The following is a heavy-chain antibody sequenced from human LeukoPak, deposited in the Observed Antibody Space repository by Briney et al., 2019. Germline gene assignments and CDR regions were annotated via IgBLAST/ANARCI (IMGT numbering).Heavy chain of an antibody. CDR2: INSDGSST. J-gene: IGHJ4*02. V-gene: IGHV3-74*01. CDR1: GFTFSSYW. Sequence: GGSLRLSCAASGFTFSSYWMHWVRQAPGKGLVWVSRINSDGSSTSYADSVKGRFTISRDNAKNTLYLQMNSLRAEDTAIFYCAKVARTWYCSSTSCPEGDYFDYWGQGALVTVSS. D-gene: IGHD2-2*01. CDR3: AKVARTWYCSSTSCPEGDYFDY.